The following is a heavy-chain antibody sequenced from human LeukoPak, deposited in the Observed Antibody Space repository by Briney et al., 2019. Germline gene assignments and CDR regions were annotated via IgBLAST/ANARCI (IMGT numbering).Heavy chain of an antibody. J-gene: IGHJ4*02. Sequence: GGSLRLSCAASGFTVSSNYMSWVRQAPGKGLEWVSVIFGGGSTYYADSVKGRFTISRDNSKNTLYLQMNSLRAEDTAVYYCAREGTYCGGDCYPLGYWGQGTLVTVSS. D-gene: IGHD2-21*02. V-gene: IGHV3-53*01. CDR3: AREGTYCGGDCYPLGY. CDR1: GFTVSSNY. CDR2: IFGGGST.